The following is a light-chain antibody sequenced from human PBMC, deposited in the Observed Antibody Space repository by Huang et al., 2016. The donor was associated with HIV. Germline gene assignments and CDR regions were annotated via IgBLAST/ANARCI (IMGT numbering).Light chain of an antibody. V-gene: IGKV3-15*01. CDR1: HSVDRD. CDR3: QQYNDWPPLT. J-gene: IGKJ4*01. Sequence: EIEMKQSPATLSVAPRERATLSGRASHSVDRDLAWYQQKPGQAPRLLIYDASTRATGISAKFNGTGSGTEFSLSITNLQSEDFAVYYCQQYNDWPPLTFGGGTKVEI. CDR2: DAS.